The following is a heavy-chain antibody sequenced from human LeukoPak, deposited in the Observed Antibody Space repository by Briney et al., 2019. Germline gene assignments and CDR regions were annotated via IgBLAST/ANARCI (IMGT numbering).Heavy chain of an antibody. V-gene: IGHV2-5*02. J-gene: IGHJ3*02. CDR2: IYWDDDK. CDR1: GFSLSTSGVG. CDR3: AHRRGSIWFGDPGRFLAFDI. D-gene: IGHD3-10*01. Sequence: SGPTLVNPTQTLTLTCTFSGFSLSTSGVGVGWIRQPPGKALEWLALIYWDDDKRYSPSLKSRLTITKDTSKNQVVLTMTNMDPVDTATYYCAHRRGSIWFGDPGRFLAFDIWGQGTMVTVSS.